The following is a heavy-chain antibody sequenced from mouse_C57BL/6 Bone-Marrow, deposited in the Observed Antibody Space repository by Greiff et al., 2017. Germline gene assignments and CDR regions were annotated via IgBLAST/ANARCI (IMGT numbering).Heavy chain of an antibody. Sequence: QVQLQQSGAELARPGASVKLSCKASGYTFTSYGISWVKQRTGQGLEWIGEIYPRSGNTYYNEKFKGKATLTADKSSSTAYMELRSLTSEDSAVYFCARAYYSNYAAYWGQGTLVTVSA. D-gene: IGHD2-5*01. J-gene: IGHJ3*01. V-gene: IGHV1-81*01. CDR2: IYPRSGNT. CDR1: GYTFTSYG. CDR3: ARAYYSNYAAY.